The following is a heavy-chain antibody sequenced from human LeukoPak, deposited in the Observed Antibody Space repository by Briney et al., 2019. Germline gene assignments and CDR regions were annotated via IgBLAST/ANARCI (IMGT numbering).Heavy chain of an antibody. CDR1: GFTFSSYS. CDR2: ISSSSSYI. D-gene: IGHD4-23*01. CDR3: ARDPDYGGNSGWYFDL. V-gene: IGHV3-21*01. Sequence: PGGSLRLSCAASGFTFSSYSMSWVRQAPGKGLEWVSSISSSSSYIYYADSVKGRFTISRDNAKNSLYLQMNSLRAEDTAVYYCARDPDYGGNSGWYFDLWGRGTLVTVSS. J-gene: IGHJ2*01.